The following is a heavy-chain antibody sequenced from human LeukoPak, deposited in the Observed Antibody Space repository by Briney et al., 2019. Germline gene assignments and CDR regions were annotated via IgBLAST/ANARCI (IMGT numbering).Heavy chain of an antibody. V-gene: IGHV3-33*01. CDR2: IWYDGSNK. CDR1: GFTFSSYG. CDR3: ARYGSGSTIDY. J-gene: IGHJ4*02. Sequence: QPGRSLRLSCAASGFTFSSYGMHWVRQAPGKGLEWVAVIWYDGSNKYYADSVKGRFTISRDNSKNTLYLQVNSLRAEDTAVYYCARYGSGSTIDYWGQGTLVTVSS. D-gene: IGHD3-10*01.